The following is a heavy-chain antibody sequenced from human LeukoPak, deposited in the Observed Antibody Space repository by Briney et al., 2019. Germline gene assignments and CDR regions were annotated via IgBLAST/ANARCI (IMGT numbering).Heavy chain of an antibody. V-gene: IGHV4-34*01. D-gene: IGHD1-26*01. CDR1: GGSFRCYY. Sequence: SETLSLACAVYGGSFRCYYWSWIRQPPGEGLEWIGEINHSGSTNYNPSLKSRVTISVDTSKNQFSLKLSSVTATDTAVYYCARDSPFEWDVFGDSFDIWGQGTVVTVSS. J-gene: IGHJ3*02. CDR2: INHSGST. CDR3: ARDSPFEWDVFGDSFDI.